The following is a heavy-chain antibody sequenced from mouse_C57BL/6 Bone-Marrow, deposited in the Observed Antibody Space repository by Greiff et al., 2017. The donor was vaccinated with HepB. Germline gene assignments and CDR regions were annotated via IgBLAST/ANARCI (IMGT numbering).Heavy chain of an antibody. CDR1: GYTFTSYT. D-gene: IGHD4-1*01. V-gene: IGHV1-4*01. J-gene: IGHJ3*01. CDR3: ARSPNWSWFAY. Sequence: VQLVESGAELARPGASVKMSCKASGYTFTSYTMHWVKQRPGQGLEWIGYINPSSGYTKYNQKFKDKATLTADKSSSTAYMQLSSLTSEDSAVYYCARSPNWSWFAYWGQGTLVTVSA. CDR2: INPSSGYT.